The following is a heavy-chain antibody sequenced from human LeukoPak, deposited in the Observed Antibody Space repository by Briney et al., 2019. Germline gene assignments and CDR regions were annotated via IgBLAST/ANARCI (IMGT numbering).Heavy chain of an antibody. Sequence: GGSLRLSCAASGFTFSNSAMSWVRQAPGKGLEWVSAISGSGGSTYYADSVKGRFTISRDNSKNTLYLQMNSLRAEDTAVYYCAKDSTPYYYDSSGYYFDWGQGTLVTVSS. J-gene: IGHJ4*02. CDR1: GFTFSNSA. D-gene: IGHD3-22*01. CDR3: AKDSTPYYYDSSGYYFD. CDR2: ISGSGGST. V-gene: IGHV3-23*01.